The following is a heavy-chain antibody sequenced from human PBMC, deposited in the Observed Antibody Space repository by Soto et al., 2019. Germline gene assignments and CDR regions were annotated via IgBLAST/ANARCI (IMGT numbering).Heavy chain of an antibody. V-gene: IGHV1-69*01. Sequence: QVQLVQSGAEVKKPGSSVKVSCKASGGTFSSYAISWVRQAPGQGLEWMGGIIPIFGTANYAQKFQGRVTITADESTSTAYMELSSLRSEDTAVYYCASIGYCSSTRCRGAFDIWGQGTMVTVSS. CDR2: IIPIFGTA. D-gene: IGHD2-2*01. J-gene: IGHJ3*02. CDR3: ASIGYCSSTRCRGAFDI. CDR1: GGTFSSYA.